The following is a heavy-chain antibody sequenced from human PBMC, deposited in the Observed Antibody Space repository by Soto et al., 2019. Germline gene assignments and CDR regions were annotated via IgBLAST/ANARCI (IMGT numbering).Heavy chain of an antibody. CDR1: GFTFSDYY. CDR2: ISSSSSYT. V-gene: IGHV3-11*06. CDR3: ARVDMVYAPDY. Sequence: VQLVESGEGLVQPGGSLRLSCAASGFTFSDYYMSWIRQAPGKGLEWVSYISSSSSYTNYADSVKGRFTISRDNAKNSLYLQMNSLRAEDTAVYYCARVDMVYAPDYWGQGTLVTVSS. J-gene: IGHJ4*02. D-gene: IGHD2-8*01.